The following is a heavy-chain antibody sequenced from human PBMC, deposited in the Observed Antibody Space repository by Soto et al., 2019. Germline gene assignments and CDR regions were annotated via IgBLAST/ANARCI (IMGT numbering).Heavy chain of an antibody. Sequence: QVQLVQSGAEVKKPGSSVKVSCKASGGTFSSYAISWVRHAPGQGLEWMGGIIPIFGTANYAQKFQGRVTITADESTSTAYMALSSLRSEDTAVYYCARLNYYDSSVRGGGDYWGQGTLVTVSS. CDR3: ARLNYYDSSVRGGGDY. CDR2: IIPIFGTA. V-gene: IGHV1-69*01. CDR1: GGTFSSYA. J-gene: IGHJ4*02. D-gene: IGHD3-22*01.